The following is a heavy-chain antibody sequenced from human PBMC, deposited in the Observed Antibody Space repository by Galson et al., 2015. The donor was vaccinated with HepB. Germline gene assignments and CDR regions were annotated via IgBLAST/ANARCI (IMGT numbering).Heavy chain of an antibody. CDR3: ARDSRSDYMDV. CDR2: IYSGGST. CDR1: GFTVSSNY. V-gene: IGHV3-53*01. Sequence: SLGLSCAASGFTVSSNYMSWVRQAPGKGLEWVSVIYSGGSTYYADSVKGRFTISRDNSKNTLYLQMNSLRAEDTAVYYCARDSRSDYMDVWGKGTTVTVSS. J-gene: IGHJ6*03.